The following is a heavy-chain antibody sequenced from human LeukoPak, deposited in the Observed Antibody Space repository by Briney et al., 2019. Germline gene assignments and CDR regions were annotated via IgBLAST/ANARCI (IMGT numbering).Heavy chain of an antibody. V-gene: IGHV4-59*08. J-gene: IGHJ4*02. CDR3: ARSGGYSSAWGY. D-gene: IGHD6-19*01. CDR1: GGSINNYY. Sequence: PSETLSLTCTVSGGSINNYYWNWIRQPPGKGLEWIGYIFHSGSTNYNPSLKSRVTISVDTSNNQFSLMLNSVTAADTAVYYCARSGGYSSAWGYWGQGTLVSVSS. CDR2: IFHSGST.